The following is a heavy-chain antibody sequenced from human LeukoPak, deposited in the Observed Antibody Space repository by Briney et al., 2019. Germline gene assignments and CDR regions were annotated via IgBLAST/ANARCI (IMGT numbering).Heavy chain of an antibody. CDR3: AKTRVGIRGVYPTGAFDI. CDR1: GYTFTDYY. Sequence: ASVKVSCKASGYTFTDYYIHWVRQAPGQGLEWMGWINPNSGGTNYPQKFQGRATMTGDTSISTAYMELSRLRSDDTAVYYCAKTRVGIRGVYPTGAFDIWGQGTMVTVSS. J-gene: IGHJ3*02. V-gene: IGHV1-2*02. CDR2: INPNSGGT. D-gene: IGHD3-10*01.